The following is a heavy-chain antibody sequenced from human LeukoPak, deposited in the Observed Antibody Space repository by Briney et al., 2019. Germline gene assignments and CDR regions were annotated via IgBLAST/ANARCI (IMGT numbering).Heavy chain of an antibody. V-gene: IGHV4-34*01. J-gene: IGHJ3*01. D-gene: IGHD3-22*01. CDR1: GVSFSGYH. CDR3: ASPGPYYNDSSGRDAFDL. CDR2: INHSGST. Sequence: SETLSLTCAVYGVSFSGYHWSWLRQPPGKWLEWIGEINHSGSTNYNPSLKIRVTIAVDTSKNQFSLKLSSVTAADTAVYYCASPGPYYNDSSGRDAFDLWAQGTMVNVSS.